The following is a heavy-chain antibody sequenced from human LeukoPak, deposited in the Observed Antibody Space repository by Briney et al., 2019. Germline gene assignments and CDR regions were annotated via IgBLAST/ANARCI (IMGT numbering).Heavy chain of an antibody. Sequence: ASVKVSCKASGCTFTNYGISWVRQAPGQGLEGMGWISAYNGNTNYAQKLEGRVTMTTDTSTSTAYMEIRSLRSDNTAVYYCARTTVTTGGGWFDPWGQGTLVTVSS. CDR2: ISAYNGNT. CDR1: GCTFTNYG. V-gene: IGHV1-18*01. CDR3: ARTTVTTGGGWFDP. D-gene: IGHD4-17*01. J-gene: IGHJ5*02.